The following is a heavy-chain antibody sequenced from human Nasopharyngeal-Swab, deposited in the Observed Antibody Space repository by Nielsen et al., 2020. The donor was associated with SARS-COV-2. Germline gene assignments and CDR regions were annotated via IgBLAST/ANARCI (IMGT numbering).Heavy chain of an antibody. J-gene: IGHJ4*02. Sequence: SETLSLTCAVSGGSTSSDYWWTWVRQPPGRGLEWIGEVHHIRNSNYNPSLKSRVTILMDKSKNQFSLTLTSVTAADTAVYYCAKGATVVTSLDYWGQGTLVTVSS. CDR3: AKGATVVTSLDY. CDR1: GGSTSSDYW. CDR2: VHHIRNS. D-gene: IGHD4-23*01. V-gene: IGHV4-4*02.